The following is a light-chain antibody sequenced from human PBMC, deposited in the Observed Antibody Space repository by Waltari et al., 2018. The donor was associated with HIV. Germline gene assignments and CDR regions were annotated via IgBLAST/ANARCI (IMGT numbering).Light chain of an antibody. CDR2: EVS. Sequence: QSALTQPASVSGSPGQSITISCTGTSSDVGGYNYVSWYQQHPGKAPKLMIYEVSNRPSWVSNRFSGSKSGNTASLTISGLQAEDEADYYCISYTSSSTPYVFGTGTKVTVL. CDR1: SSDVGGYNY. V-gene: IGLV2-14*01. J-gene: IGLJ1*01. CDR3: ISYTSSSTPYV.